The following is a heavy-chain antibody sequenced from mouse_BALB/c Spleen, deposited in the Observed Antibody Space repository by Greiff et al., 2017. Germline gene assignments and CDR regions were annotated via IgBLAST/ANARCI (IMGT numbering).Heavy chain of an antibody. CDR3: ARGDDYGDYAMDY. J-gene: IGHJ4*01. Sequence: EVKVVESGAELVKPGASVKLSCTASGFNIKDTYMHWVKQRPEQGLEWIGRIDPANGNTKYDPKFQGKATITADTSSNTAYLQLSSLTSEDTAVYYCARGDDYGDYAMDYWGQGTSVTVSS. V-gene: IGHV14-3*02. D-gene: IGHD2-4*01. CDR2: IDPANGNT. CDR1: GFNIKDTY.